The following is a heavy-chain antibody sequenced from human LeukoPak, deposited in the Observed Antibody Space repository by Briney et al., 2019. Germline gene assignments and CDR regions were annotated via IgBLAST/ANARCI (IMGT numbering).Heavy chain of an antibody. CDR2: IIPIFGTA. CDR1: GGTFSSYA. CDR3: ARDLESGTYGDYFPN. Sequence: SVEVSCKASGGTFSSYAISWVRQAPGQGLEWMGRIIPIFGTANYAQKFQGRVTITTDESTSTAYMELSSLRSEDTAVYYCARDLESGTYGDYFPNWGQGTMVTVSS. J-gene: IGHJ3*01. V-gene: IGHV1-69*05. D-gene: IGHD4-17*01.